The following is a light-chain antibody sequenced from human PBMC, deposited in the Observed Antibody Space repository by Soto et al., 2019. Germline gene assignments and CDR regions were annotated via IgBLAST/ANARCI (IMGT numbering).Light chain of an antibody. V-gene: IGLV1-40*01. Sequence: QSVLAQPPSVSGAPGQRVTISCIGSSSNIGAGFDVRWYRQLPGTAPRLLSYGNFNRPSGVPDRISASTSDTSASLAISGLRSADEADYYCQSYDSSLGVSYVFGTGTKVTV. CDR3: QSYDSSLGVSYV. CDR1: SSNIGAGFD. CDR2: GNF. J-gene: IGLJ1*01.